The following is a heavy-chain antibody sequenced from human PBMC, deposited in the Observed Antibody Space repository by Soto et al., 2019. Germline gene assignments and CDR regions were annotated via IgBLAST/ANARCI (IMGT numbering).Heavy chain of an antibody. D-gene: IGHD3-9*01. CDR1: GGSISSYY. V-gene: IGHV4-59*01. CDR3: ARGNYDILTGYPPWFDP. CDR2: IYYSGST. J-gene: IGHJ5*02. Sequence: QVQLQESGPGLVKPSETLSLTCTVSGGSISSYYWSWIRQPPGKGLEWIGYIYYSGSTNYNPSLMSRVTISVDTSKNQFSLKLSSVTAADTAVYYCARGNYDILTGYPPWFDPWGQGTLVTVSS.